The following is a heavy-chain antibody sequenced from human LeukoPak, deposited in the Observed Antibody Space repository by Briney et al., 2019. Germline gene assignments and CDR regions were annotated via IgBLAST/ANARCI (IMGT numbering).Heavy chain of an antibody. CDR3: TTDLSELDDSGYYAKYFHH. J-gene: IGHJ1*01. Sequence: GRSLRLSCAASGFTFSTYAMHWVRQAPGKGLEWVGRIKSKTDGGTIDYAAPVKGRFTISRDDSKDTLFLQMNSLKTEDTAVYYCTTDLSELDDSGYYAKYFHHWGQGTLVSVSS. V-gene: IGHV3-15*01. CDR1: GFTFSTYA. D-gene: IGHD3-22*01. CDR2: IKSKTDGGTI.